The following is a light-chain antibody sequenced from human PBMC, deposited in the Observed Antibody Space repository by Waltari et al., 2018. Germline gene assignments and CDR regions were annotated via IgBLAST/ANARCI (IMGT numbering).Light chain of an antibody. Sequence: DIVMTQSPLSLPVTPGESASISCRSSQSLLYSNGYNYLDWYLQKPGQSPQLLSYLGSNRASGFPDRFSGSGSGTDFTLRISRVEADDVGVYYCMQALQTPLTFGPGTKVDIK. V-gene: IGKV2-28*01. CDR2: LGS. J-gene: IGKJ3*01. CDR3: MQALQTPLT. CDR1: QSLLYSNGYNY.